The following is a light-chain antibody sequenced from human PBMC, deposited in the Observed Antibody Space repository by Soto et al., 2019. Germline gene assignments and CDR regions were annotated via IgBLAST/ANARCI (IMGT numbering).Light chain of an antibody. J-gene: IGKJ4*01. Sequence: EIVMTQSPATLSVSPGERATLSCRASPSVSSTLAWYQQKPGQAPRLLLYGASTRAPGISARFSGRGSGTEFTLTISSLQSEDFAVYYCQQYNNWPLTFGGGTKVEIK. CDR1: PSVSST. CDR2: GAS. CDR3: QQYNNWPLT. V-gene: IGKV3-15*01.